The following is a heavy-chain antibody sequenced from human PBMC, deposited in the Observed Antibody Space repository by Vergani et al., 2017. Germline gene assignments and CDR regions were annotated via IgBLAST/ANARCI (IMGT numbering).Heavy chain of an antibody. J-gene: IGHJ6*02. CDR2: INTNTGNP. Sequence: QVQLVQSGSELKKPGASVKVSCKASGYTFTSYAMNWVRQAPGQGLEWMGWINTNTGNPTYAQGLTGRFVFSLDTSVSTAYLQISSLKAEDTAVYYCARGPSPLYYYYYYGMDVWGQGTTVTVSS. CDR1: GYTFTSYA. CDR3: ARGPSPLYYYYYYGMDV. V-gene: IGHV7-4-1*02.